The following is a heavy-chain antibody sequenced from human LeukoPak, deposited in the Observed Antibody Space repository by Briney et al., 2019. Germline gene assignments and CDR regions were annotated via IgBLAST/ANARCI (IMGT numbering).Heavy chain of an antibody. D-gene: IGHD4-11*01. Sequence: KTSQTLSLTCAVSGGSISSDNYSWSWLRQPPGKGLEWIGYIYPSGSSYYNPSLKSRVIIVVDTSKNQFSLKLSSVTAADTAVYYCAVKTTVGVPFDPWGQGTLVTVSS. J-gene: IGHJ5*02. V-gene: IGHV4-30-2*01. CDR1: GGSISSDNYS. CDR2: IYPSGSS. CDR3: AVKTTVGVPFDP.